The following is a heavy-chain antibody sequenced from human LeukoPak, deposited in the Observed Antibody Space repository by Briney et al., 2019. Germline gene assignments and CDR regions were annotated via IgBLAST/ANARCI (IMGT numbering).Heavy chain of an antibody. CDR2: IVVGSGNT. CDR3: AAERGYYDNGGAFDI. D-gene: IGHD3-22*01. V-gene: IGHV1-58*02. Sequence: GTSVKVSCKASGFTFISSAMQWVRQARGQRLEWIGWIVVGSGNTNYAQKFQERVTITRDMSTSTAYMELSSLRSEDTAVYYCAAERGYYDNGGAFDIWGQGTMVTVSS. J-gene: IGHJ3*02. CDR1: GFTFISSA.